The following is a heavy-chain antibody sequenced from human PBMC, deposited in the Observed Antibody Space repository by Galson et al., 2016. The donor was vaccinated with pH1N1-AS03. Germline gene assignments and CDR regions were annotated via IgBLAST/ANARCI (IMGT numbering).Heavy chain of an antibody. CDR3: ARRAIDGYTIDY. CDR2: ISISGSYV. J-gene: IGHJ4*02. CDR1: RFTFSSYS. Sequence: SLRLSCAASRFTFSSYSMNWVRQAPGKGLEWVSSISISGSYVYYADSVKGRFTISRDNAKNSLYLHMNSLSAEDTAVYYCARRAIDGYTIDYWGQGTLVTVSS. D-gene: IGHD5-24*01. V-gene: IGHV3-21*01.